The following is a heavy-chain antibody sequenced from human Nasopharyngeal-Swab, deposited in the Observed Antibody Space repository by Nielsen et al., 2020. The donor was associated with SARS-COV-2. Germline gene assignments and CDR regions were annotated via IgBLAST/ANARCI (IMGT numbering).Heavy chain of an antibody. CDR3: ARVSWDGYYYYYGLDV. D-gene: IGHD5-24*01. J-gene: IGHJ6*02. CDR2: TYYRSKWYN. V-gene: IGHV6-1*01. CDR1: GDSVSSNSAA. Sequence: SETLSLTCAISGDSVSSNSAAWNWIRQFPSRGLEWLGRTYYRSKWYNDYAVSVKSRITINPDTSKNQFSLQLNSVTAADTAVYYCARVSWDGYYYYYGLDVWGQGTTVTVSS.